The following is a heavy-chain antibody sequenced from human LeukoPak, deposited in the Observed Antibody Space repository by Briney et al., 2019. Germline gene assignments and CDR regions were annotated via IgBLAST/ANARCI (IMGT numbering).Heavy chain of an antibody. CDR3: AKDWNWVFDY. CDR1: GFTFSDHH. V-gene: IGHV3-30*18. D-gene: IGHD1-7*01. J-gene: IGHJ4*02. Sequence: GGSLRLSCAASGFTFSDHHMDWVRQAPGKGLEWVAVISYDGSNKYYADSVKGRFTISRDNSKNTLYLQMNSLRAEDTAVYYCAKDWNWVFDYWGQGTLVTVSS. CDR2: ISYDGSNK.